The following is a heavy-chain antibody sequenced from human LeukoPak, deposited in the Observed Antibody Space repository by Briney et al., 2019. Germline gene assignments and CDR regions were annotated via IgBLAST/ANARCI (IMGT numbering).Heavy chain of an antibody. Sequence: GASVKVSCKASGYTFTGYYMHWVRQAPGQGLEWMGWINPNSGGTNYAQKFQGRVTMTRDTPISTAYMELSRLRSDDTAVYYCARDGSGQLLSPGPYYYYYMDVWGKGTTVTVSS. D-gene: IGHD2-2*01. CDR2: INPNSGGT. CDR1: GYTFTGYY. CDR3: ARDGSGQLLSPGPYYYYYMDV. J-gene: IGHJ6*03. V-gene: IGHV1-2*02.